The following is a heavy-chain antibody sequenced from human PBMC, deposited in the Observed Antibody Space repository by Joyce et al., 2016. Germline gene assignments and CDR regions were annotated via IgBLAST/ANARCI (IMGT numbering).Heavy chain of an antibody. D-gene: IGHD3-10*01. CDR2: IYHSEST. V-gene: IGHV4-30-2*01. J-gene: IGHJ6*02. CDR1: GGSVSSGGYS. Sequence: QMQLQESGPGLVKPSQTLSLTCAVSGGSVSSGGYSWTWIRQPPGKGREWMGHIYHSESTYYNPSLQSRVTMSVDRSKNQFSLKLRSVTAADTAVYYCARAYGSGSYSYYYGMDVWGQGTTVTVSS. CDR3: ARAYGSGSYSYYYGMDV.